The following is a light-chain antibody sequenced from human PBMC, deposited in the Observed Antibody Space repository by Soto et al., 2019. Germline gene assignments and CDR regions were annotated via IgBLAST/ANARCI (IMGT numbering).Light chain of an antibody. V-gene: IGKV1-39*01. CDR1: ETISTF. CDR2: AAS. CDR3: QQSYSTSPIT. Sequence: DIQMTQAPSSLSASVGDSVTMTCRASETISTFLNWYQHKPGKAPKLLIYAASRLQSGVPSRFSGSGSGTDVTLPINGLQPEDFASYYCQQSYSTSPITFGQGTRLQI. J-gene: IGKJ5*01.